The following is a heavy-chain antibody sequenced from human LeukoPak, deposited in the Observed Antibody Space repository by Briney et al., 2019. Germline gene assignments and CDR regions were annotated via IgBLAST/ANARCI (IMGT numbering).Heavy chain of an antibody. CDR2: ISYDGSNK. CDR1: GFTFSSYG. V-gene: IGHV3-30*19. D-gene: IGHD2-8*01. J-gene: IGHJ3*02. CDR3: ARGGVGYCTNGVCQSAFDI. Sequence: GRSLRLSCAASGFTFSSYGMHWVRQVPGKGLEWVAVISYDGSNKYYADSVKGRFTISRDNSKNTLYLQMNSLRAEDTAVYYCARGGVGYCTNGVCQSAFDIWGQGTMVTVSS.